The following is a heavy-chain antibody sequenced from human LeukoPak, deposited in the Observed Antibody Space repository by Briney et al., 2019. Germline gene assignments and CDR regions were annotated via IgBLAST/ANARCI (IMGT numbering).Heavy chain of an antibody. J-gene: IGHJ3*02. CDR2: IYYSGNT. Sequence: SETLSLTCNVSGGSINSGGYYWNWIRQPPGKGLEWIGNIYYSGNTYYNPSLKSRVTMSIDTSKNQFSLKLSFMTAADTAVYYCATNTGYYDTTKNSFSAFDIWGQGTMVTVSS. V-gene: IGHV4-31*03. D-gene: IGHD3-22*01. CDR1: GGSINSGGYY. CDR3: ATNTGYYDTTKNSFSAFDI.